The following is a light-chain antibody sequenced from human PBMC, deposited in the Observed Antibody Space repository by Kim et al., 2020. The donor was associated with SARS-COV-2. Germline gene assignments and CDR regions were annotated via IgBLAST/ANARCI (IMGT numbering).Light chain of an antibody. CDR1: KLGDKF. CDR2: QDT. CDR3: QAWASRTAV. J-gene: IGLJ2*01. V-gene: IGLV3-1*01. Sequence: SSELTQPTSVSVSPGQTASIACSGDKLGDKFDCGYQQKPAQSPLLLIYQDTKRPSGIPGRFSGSNSGNTATLTVSGTQAMDEADSYCQAWASRTAVFGGGTQLTVL.